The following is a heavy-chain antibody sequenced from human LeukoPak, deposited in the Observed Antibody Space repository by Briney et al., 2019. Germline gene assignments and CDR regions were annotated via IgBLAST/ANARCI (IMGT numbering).Heavy chain of an antibody. V-gene: IGHV3-23*01. J-gene: IGHJ4*01. D-gene: IGHD2-8*01. CDR3: ARPVGITNRVMEDY. CDR1: GFTFASYA. CDR2: ISGSGGNT. Sequence: GGSLRLSCAASGFTFASYAMSWFRQAPGKGLEWVSSISGSGGNTYYIDSVKGRLTISRDNSKNTLYLQMNSLRAEDTAVYYCARPVGITNRVMEDYWGHGTLVTVSS.